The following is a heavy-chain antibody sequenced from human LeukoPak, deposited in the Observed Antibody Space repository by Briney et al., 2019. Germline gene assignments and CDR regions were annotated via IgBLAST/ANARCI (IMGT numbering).Heavy chain of an antibody. CDR2: INHSGST. J-gene: IGHJ4*02. Sequence: KASETPSLTCAVYGGSFSGYYWSWIRQPPGKGLEWIGEINHSGSTNYNPSLKSRVTISVDTSKNQFSLKLSSVTAADTAVYYCARGPQSYPLDYWGQGTLVTVSS. CDR1: GGSFSGYY. V-gene: IGHV4-34*01. CDR3: ARGPQSYPLDY.